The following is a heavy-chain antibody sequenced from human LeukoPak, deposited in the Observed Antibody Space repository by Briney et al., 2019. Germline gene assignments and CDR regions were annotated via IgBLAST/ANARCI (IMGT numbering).Heavy chain of an antibody. Sequence: PSETLSLTCTVSGGSISSSSYHWGWIRQPPGKGLEWIGSIYYSGSTYYNPSLKSRVTISVDTSKNQFSLKLSSVTAADTAVYYCRSLWFGGGFDPWGQGTLVTVSS. CDR2: IYYSGST. J-gene: IGHJ5*02. CDR3: RSLWFGGGFDP. D-gene: IGHD3-10*01. CDR1: GGSISSSSYH. V-gene: IGHV4-39*01.